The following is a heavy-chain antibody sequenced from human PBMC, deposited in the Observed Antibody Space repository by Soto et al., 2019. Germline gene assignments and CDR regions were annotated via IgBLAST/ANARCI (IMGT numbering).Heavy chain of an antibody. V-gene: IGHV1-18*04. CDR2: ISAYNGNT. CDR3: ARDTPDCGGDCFIPDY. D-gene: IGHD2-21*02. Sequence: QVQLVQSGAEVKKPGASVKVSCKASGYTFTSYGISWVRQAPGQGLEWMGWISAYNGNTNYAQKLQGRVTMTTDTSTSTAYKELRSLRSDDTAVYYCARDTPDCGGDCFIPDYWGQGTLVTVSS. CDR1: GYTFTSYG. J-gene: IGHJ4*02.